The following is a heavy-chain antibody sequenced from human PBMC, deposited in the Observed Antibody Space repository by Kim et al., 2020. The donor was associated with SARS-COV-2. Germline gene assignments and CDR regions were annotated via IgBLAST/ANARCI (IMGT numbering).Heavy chain of an antibody. J-gene: IGHJ3*02. Sequence: SQTLSLTCAISGDSVSSNSAAWNWIRQSPSRGLEWLGRTYYRSKWYNDYAVSVKSRITINPDTSKNQFSLQLNSVTPEDTAVYYCAREFIKIPPEGRDAFDIWGQGTMVTVSS. CDR1: GDSVSSNSAA. CDR2: TYYRSKWYN. D-gene: IGHD2-21*01. CDR3: AREFIKIPPEGRDAFDI. V-gene: IGHV6-1*01.